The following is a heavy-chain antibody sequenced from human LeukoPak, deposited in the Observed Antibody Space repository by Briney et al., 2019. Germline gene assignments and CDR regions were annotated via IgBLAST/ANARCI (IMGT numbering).Heavy chain of an antibody. CDR1: GGSISSDGYY. J-gene: IGHJ4*02. Sequence: SETLSLTCTVSGGSISSDGYYLSWIRQYPGKGLEWIAYIYHSGDTYYNPSVKSRLTMSIDRAKSQFSLKLSSVTVADTAVYYCATEVRGVTIWGQGTLVTVSS. D-gene: IGHD3-10*01. CDR3: ATEVRGVTI. V-gene: IGHV4-31*03. CDR2: IYHSGDT.